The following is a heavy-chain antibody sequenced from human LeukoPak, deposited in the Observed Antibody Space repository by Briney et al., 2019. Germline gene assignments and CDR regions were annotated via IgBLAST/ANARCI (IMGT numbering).Heavy chain of an antibody. V-gene: IGHV3-23*01. CDR2: MSGSGGST. CDR3: ARYYGGNSACDY. CDR1: GFTFISYG. J-gene: IGHJ4*02. D-gene: IGHD4-23*01. Sequence: GGSLRLSCAASGFTFISYGMSWVRQAPGKGLEWVSSMSGSGGSTFYADSVKGRFTISRDNSKITLFLQMKSLRAEDTAVYYCARYYGGNSACDYWGQGTLVTVSS.